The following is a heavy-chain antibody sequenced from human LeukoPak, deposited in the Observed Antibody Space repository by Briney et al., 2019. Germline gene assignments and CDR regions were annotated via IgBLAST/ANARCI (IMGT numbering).Heavy chain of an antibody. CDR2: INPSGGST. Sequence: ASVKVSCKASGYTFTGYYMHWVRQAPGQGLEWMGIINPSGGSTSYAQKFQGRVTMTRDTSTSTVYMELSSLRSEDTAVYYCARGYAGLRVTPGAFDIWGQGTMVTVSS. J-gene: IGHJ3*02. CDR1: GYTFTGYY. CDR3: ARGYAGLRVTPGAFDI. V-gene: IGHV1-46*01. D-gene: IGHD4-17*01.